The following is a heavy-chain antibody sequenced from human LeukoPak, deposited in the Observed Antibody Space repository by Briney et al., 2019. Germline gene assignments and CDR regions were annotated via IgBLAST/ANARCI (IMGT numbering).Heavy chain of an antibody. V-gene: IGHV3-7*01. CDR2: IKQDGSEK. J-gene: IGHJ4*02. CDR3: ATLLDYDFWSGRIDY. D-gene: IGHD3-3*01. Sequence: GGSLRLSCAASGFTFSDYWMNWVRQAPGKGLEWVANIKQDGSEKYYVDSVKGRFTISRDNAKNSLYLQMNSLRAEDTAVYYCATLLDYDFWSGRIDYWGQGTLVTVSS. CDR1: GFTFSDYW.